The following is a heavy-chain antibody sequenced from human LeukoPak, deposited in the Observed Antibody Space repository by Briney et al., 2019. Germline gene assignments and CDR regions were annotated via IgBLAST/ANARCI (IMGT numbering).Heavy chain of an antibody. J-gene: IGHJ4*02. D-gene: IGHD1-26*01. V-gene: IGHV4-30-2*01. CDR3: ARVGATTRAFDY. CDR1: GGSISSGGYS. CDR2: IYHSGST. Sequence: PSQTLSLTCAVSGGSISSGGYSWSWIRQPPGKGLKWIGYIYHSGSTYYNPSLKSRVTISVDRSKNQFSLKLSSVTAADTAVYYCARVGATTRAFDYWGQRTLVTVSS.